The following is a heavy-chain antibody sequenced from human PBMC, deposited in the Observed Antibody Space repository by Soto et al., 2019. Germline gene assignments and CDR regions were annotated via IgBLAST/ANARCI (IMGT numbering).Heavy chain of an antibody. Sequence: PSETLSLTCVVSGGSISSGNWWSWVRQSPGKGLEWIGEIYHTGITNYNPSLKSRVNISVDKSNNQFSLMLRSVTAADTAVYYCARHPGYYDILTGYTTYYLEYWGQGILVTVS. CDR2: IYHTGIT. CDR3: ARHPGYYDILTGYTTYYLEY. D-gene: IGHD3-9*01. CDR1: GGSISSGNW. V-gene: IGHV4-4*02. J-gene: IGHJ4*02.